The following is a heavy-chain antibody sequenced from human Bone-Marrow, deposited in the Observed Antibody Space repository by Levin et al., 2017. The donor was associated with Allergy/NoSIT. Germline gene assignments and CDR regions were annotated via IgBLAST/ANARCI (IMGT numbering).Heavy chain of an antibody. CDR1: GGSISSSSYY. J-gene: IGHJ3*02. V-gene: IGHV4-39*07. CDR2: IYYSGST. CDR3: ARPSYYYDSSGYLPVFDI. D-gene: IGHD3-22*01. Sequence: SETLSLTCTVSGGSISSSSYYWGWIRQPPGKGLEWIGSIYYSGSTYYNPSLKSRVTISVDTSKNQFSLKLSSVTAADTAVYYCARPSYYYDSSGYLPVFDIWGQGTMVTVSS.